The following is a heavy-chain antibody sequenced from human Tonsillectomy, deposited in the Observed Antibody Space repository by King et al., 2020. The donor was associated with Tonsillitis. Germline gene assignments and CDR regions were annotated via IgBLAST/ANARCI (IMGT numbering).Heavy chain of an antibody. Sequence: VQLQESGPGLVKPSETLSLTCTVSGGSISSYYWSWIRQPPGKGLEWIGYINYSGSTNYNPSLKSRVTISVDTSKNQFSLKLSCVTAADTAVYYCARDHLSGFDYWGQGTLVTVSS. CDR2: INYSGST. D-gene: IGHD1-26*01. CDR3: ARDHLSGFDY. CDR1: GGSISSYY. V-gene: IGHV4-59*01. J-gene: IGHJ4*02.